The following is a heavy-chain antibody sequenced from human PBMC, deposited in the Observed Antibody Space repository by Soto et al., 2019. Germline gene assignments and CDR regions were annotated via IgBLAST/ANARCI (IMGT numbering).Heavy chain of an antibody. CDR3: AIYHLELFSFDY. V-gene: IGHV1-18*04. CDR1: DFSFTSHG. D-gene: IGHD2-2*01. J-gene: IGHJ4*02. CDR2: ISLYNGNT. Sequence: ASVKVSCKAYDFSFTSHGICWVRQAPGQGLEWMGWISLYNGNTNYAQQFQGRVTMTTDTSTSTAYMELRSLRSDDTAMYFCAIYHLELFSFDYWGQGTLVTVSS.